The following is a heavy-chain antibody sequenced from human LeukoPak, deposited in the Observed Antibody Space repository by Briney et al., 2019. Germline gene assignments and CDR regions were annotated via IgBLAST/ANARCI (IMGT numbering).Heavy chain of an antibody. CDR1: GFTFSSYG. CDR3: AKDHSSSAWYYFDY. J-gene: IGHJ4*02. V-gene: IGHV3-33*06. D-gene: IGHD6-19*01. CDR2: IWYDGSNK. Sequence: VRSLRLSCAASGFTFSSYGMHWVRQAPGKGLEWVAVIWYDGSNKYYADSVKGRFTISRDNSKNTLYLQMNSLRAEDTAVYYCAKDHSSSAWYYFDYWGQGTLVTVSS.